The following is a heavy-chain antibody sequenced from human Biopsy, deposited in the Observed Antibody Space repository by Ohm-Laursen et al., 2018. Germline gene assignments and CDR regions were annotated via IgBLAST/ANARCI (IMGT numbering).Heavy chain of an antibody. D-gene: IGHD3-16*01. Sequence: SLRLSCAAPGFTFRDCGMLWVRQAPDKGLEWVALISYDGSNKYYAESVKGRFTISRDNSKSALSLQMANLRAEDTAVYYCAKSLGDHWGDYYYGLDAWGQGATVTVSS. J-gene: IGHJ6*02. CDR1: GFTFRDCG. CDR2: ISYDGSNK. CDR3: AKSLGDHWGDYYYGLDA. V-gene: IGHV3-30*18.